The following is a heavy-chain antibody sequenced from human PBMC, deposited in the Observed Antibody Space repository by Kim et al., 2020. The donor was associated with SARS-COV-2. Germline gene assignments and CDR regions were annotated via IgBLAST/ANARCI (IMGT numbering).Heavy chain of an antibody. Sequence: ASVKVSCKASGYTFTSYGISWVRQAPGQGLEWMGWISAYNGNTNYAQKLQGRVTMTTDTSTSTAYMELRSLRSDDTAVYYCAREMDYTKPYYYYGMDVWGQGTTVTVSS. D-gene: IGHD4-4*01. CDR1: GYTFTSYG. J-gene: IGHJ6*02. CDR3: AREMDYTKPYYYYGMDV. V-gene: IGHV1-18*01. CDR2: ISAYNGNT.